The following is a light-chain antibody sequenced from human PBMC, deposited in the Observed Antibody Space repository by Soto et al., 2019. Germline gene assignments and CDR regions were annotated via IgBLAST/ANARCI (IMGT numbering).Light chain of an antibody. CDR1: SSDIGNYNY. Sequence: QSALTQPASVSGSPGQSINISCAGTSSDIGNYNYVSWYQQYPGKAPKLMIYDVSSRPSGVSSRFSGSKSGNTASLTISGLQAEDEADYYCTSYTTSSTLVFGGGTKLTVL. J-gene: IGLJ2*01. CDR2: DVS. V-gene: IGLV2-14*01. CDR3: TSYTTSSTLV.